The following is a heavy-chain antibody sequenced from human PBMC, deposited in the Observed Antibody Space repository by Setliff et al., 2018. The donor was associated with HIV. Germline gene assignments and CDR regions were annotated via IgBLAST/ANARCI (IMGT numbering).Heavy chain of an antibody. CDR2: IIPILGIA. J-gene: IGHJ4*02. Sequence: SVKVSCKASGYTFTSYGMSWVRQAPGQGLEWMGGIIPILGIANYAQKFKGRVTITADKSTSTVYMELRSLRSEDTAVYYCARDHDSSAYTYFDYWGQGTLVTVSS. D-gene: IGHD3-22*01. CDR3: ARDHDSSAYTYFDY. V-gene: IGHV1-69*10. CDR1: GYTFTSYG.